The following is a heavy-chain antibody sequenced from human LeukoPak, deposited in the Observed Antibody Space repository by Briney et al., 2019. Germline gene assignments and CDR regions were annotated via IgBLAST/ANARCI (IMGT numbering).Heavy chain of an antibody. J-gene: IGHJ4*02. CDR3: AAKYYYDSSGYSPIDY. D-gene: IGHD3-22*01. Sequence: ASVKVSCKASGYTFTSYYMHWVRQAPGQGLEWMGIINPSGGSTSYAQKFQGRVTMTRDTSTSTAYMELSSLRSEDTAVYYCAAKYYYDSSGYSPIDYWGQGTLVTVSS. CDR2: INPSGGST. V-gene: IGHV1-46*01. CDR1: GYTFTSYY.